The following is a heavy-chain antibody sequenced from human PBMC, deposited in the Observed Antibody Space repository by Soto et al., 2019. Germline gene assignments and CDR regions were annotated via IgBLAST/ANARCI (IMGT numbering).Heavy chain of an antibody. J-gene: IGHJ4*02. CDR2: ISVYNGNT. CDR3: ARGTTVETGSY. CDR1: GYTFTSYS. Sequence: QVQLVQSGAEVKKPGASVKVSCKASGYTFTSYSINWVRQAPGQGLEWMGWISVYNGNTNYAQKLQGRVTMTTDTYTSTAYMELRSLRSADTAVYYCARGTTVETGSYWGQGTLVTVSS. V-gene: IGHV1-18*01. D-gene: IGHD4-17*01.